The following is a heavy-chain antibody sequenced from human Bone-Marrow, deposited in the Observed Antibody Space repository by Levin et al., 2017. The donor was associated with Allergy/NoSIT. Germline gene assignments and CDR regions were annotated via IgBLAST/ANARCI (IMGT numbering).Heavy chain of an antibody. CDR2: ITLNSRTT. CDR3: ARDGNRDFWSGRQDVRWFDP. V-gene: IGHV3-48*01. D-gene: IGHD3-3*01. CDR1: GFSFSSHD. Sequence: GESLKISCAASGFSFSSHDMNWIRQAPGKGLEWISYITLNSRTTLYADSVKGRFTISRDNDKKSLYLEMNSLRSEDTALYFCARDGNRDFWSGRQDVRWFDPWGQGTLVTVAS. J-gene: IGHJ5*02.